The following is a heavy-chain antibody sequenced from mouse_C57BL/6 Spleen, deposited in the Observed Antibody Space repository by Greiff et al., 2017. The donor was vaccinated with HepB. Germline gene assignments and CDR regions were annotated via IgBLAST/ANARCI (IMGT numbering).Heavy chain of an antibody. CDR2: IYPGDGDT. V-gene: IGHV1-82*01. CDR3: ARRDDGDYYAMDY. Sequence: VMLVESGPELVKPGASVKISCKASGYAFSSSWMNWVKQRPGKGLEWIGRIYPGDGDTNYNGKFKGKATLTADKSSSTAYMQLSSLTSEDSAVYFCARRDDGDYYAMDYWGQGTSVTVSS. J-gene: IGHJ4*01. CDR1: GYAFSSSW. D-gene: IGHD2-12*01.